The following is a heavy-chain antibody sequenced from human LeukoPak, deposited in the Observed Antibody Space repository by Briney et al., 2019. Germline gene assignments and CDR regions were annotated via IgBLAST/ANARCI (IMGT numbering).Heavy chain of an antibody. CDR3: ARGYGSGTLFDY. CDR1: GYTFTGYY. D-gene: IGHD3-10*01. J-gene: IGHJ4*02. Sequence: ASVKVSCKASGYTFTGYYMHWVRQAPGQGLEWMGWINPYNGNTNYAQKLQGRVTMTTDTSTSTAYMDLRSLRSDDTAVYYCARGYGSGTLFDYWGQGTLVTVSS. CDR2: INPYNGNT. V-gene: IGHV1-18*04.